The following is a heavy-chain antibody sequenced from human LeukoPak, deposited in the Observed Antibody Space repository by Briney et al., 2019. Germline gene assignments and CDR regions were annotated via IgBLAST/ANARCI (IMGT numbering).Heavy chain of an antibody. Sequence: GGSLRLSCAASGFIFTDYGMHWVRQAPGKGLEWVANIKQDGSEKYYVDSVKGRFTISRDNAKNSLYLQMNSLRAEDTAVYYCARDPTGVYWGQGTLVTVSS. CDR2: IKQDGSEK. CDR1: GFIFTDYG. J-gene: IGHJ4*02. V-gene: IGHV3-7*01. CDR3: ARDPTGVY. D-gene: IGHD4-11*01.